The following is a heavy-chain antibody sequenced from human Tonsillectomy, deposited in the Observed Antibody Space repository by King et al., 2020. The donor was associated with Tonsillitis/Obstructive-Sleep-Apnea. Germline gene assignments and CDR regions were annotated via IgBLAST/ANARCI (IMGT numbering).Heavy chain of an antibody. V-gene: IGHV4-59*08. CDR3: ARRGGSSSSWYARLGSHDYYYYMDV. J-gene: IGHJ6*03. CDR1: GGSISSYY. Sequence: VQLQESGPGLVKPSETLSLTCTVSGGSISSYYWSWIRQPPGKGLEWIGYIYYSGSTNYYPSLKSRVTISVDTSKNQFSLKLSSVTAADTAVYYCARRGGSSSSWYARLGSHDYYYYMDVWGKGTTVTVSS. CDR2: IYYSGST. D-gene: IGHD6-13*01.